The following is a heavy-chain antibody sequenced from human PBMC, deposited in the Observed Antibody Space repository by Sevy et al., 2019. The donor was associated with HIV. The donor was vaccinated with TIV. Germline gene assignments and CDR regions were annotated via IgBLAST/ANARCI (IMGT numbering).Heavy chain of an antibody. CDR2: IDPRGKER. D-gene: IGHD3-16*02. CDR3: VRVLWDVLVVPAATPSPWLDS. CDR1: GFNFDTFW. J-gene: IGHJ5*01. Sequence: GGSLRLSCAASGFNFDTFWMGWVRQAPGRGLEWVASIDPRGKERDHLDSLKGRFTISRDNAKNSLYLEMHSLKAEDTALYYRVRVLWDVLVVPAATPSPWLDSWGKGTLVTVSS. V-gene: IGHV3-7*01.